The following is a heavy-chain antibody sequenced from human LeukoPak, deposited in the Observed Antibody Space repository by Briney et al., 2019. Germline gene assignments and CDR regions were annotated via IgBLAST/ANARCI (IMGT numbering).Heavy chain of an antibody. D-gene: IGHD3-22*01. CDR2: IYHTGNT. CDR3: ATETYYDSSGPHFDY. Sequence: SGTLSLTCAVSDGSIRSSNWWSWVRQPPGKGLEWIGEIYHTGNTNYNPSLKSRVTISVDKSKNQFSLKLSSVTAADTAVYYCATETYYDSSGPHFDYWGQGTLVTVSS. CDR1: DGSIRSSNW. V-gene: IGHV4-4*02. J-gene: IGHJ4*02.